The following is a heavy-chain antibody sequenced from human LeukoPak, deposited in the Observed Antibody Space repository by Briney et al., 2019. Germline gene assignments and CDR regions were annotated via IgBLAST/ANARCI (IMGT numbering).Heavy chain of an antibody. V-gene: IGHV1-2*06. CDR3: AREVTHHVYYGMDV. Sequence: ASVKVSCKTSGYTFTGYCIHWVRQAPGQGLEWMGRINPNSGGTNYAQKFQGRVTMTTDTSTSTAYMELRSLRSDDTAVYFCAREVTHHVYYGMDVWGQGTTVTVSS. J-gene: IGHJ6*02. D-gene: IGHD4-11*01. CDR2: INPNSGGT. CDR1: GYTFTGYC.